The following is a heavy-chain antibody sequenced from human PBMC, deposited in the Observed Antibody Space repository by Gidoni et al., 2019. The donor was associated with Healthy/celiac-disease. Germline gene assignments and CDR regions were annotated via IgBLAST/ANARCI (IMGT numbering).Heavy chain of an antibody. Sequence: QVPLQASGPALVTPPETLSLTSTVSGGSISSDYWRWTRQPPEKGLAWIGYIYYSGSTNYNPSLKRRVTISVDTSKNQFSLKLSSVTDADTAVYYCASVWGGSYGYFDYWGQGTLVTVSS. J-gene: IGHJ4*02. V-gene: IGHV4-59*01. CDR1: GGSISSDY. CDR3: ASVWGGSYGYFDY. CDR2: IYYSGST. D-gene: IGHD3-16*01.